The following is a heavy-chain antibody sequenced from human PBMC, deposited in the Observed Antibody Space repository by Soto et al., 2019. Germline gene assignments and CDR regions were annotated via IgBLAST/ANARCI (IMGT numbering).Heavy chain of an antibody. D-gene: IGHD6-13*01. CDR3: ARDGGSSWFKLQYYYYYGMDV. J-gene: IGHJ6*02. CDR2: IFYAGNT. Sequence: SETLSLTCTVSGGSITGYYWSWIRQPPGKGLEWIGYIFYAGNTLYTPSLKSRVTISVDTSMNQFSLKLSSVAAADTAVYYCARDGGSSWFKLQYYYYYGMDVWGQGTTVTVSS. V-gene: IGHV4-59*01. CDR1: GGSITGYY.